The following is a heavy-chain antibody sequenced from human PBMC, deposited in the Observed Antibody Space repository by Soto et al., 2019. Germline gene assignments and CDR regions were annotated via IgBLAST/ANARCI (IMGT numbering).Heavy chain of an antibody. J-gene: IGHJ6*02. V-gene: IGHV4-39*02. Sequence: SETLSLTCTVSGGSISSSSYYWGWIRQPPGKGLEWIGSIYYSGSTYYNPSLKSRVTISVDTSKNQFSLKLSSVTAADTAVYYCARDSGSSGYYYAYGMGVWGQGTTVTV. CDR2: IYYSGST. CDR3: ARDSGSSGYYYAYGMGV. CDR1: GGSISSSSYY. D-gene: IGHD3-22*01.